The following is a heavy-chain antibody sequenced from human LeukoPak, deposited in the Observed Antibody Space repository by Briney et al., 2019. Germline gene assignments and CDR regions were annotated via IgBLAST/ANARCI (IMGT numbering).Heavy chain of an antibody. J-gene: IGHJ6*02. CDR2: VSSSTTAN. CDR3: ANTAPLRWLQPGAYYYGMDV. Sequence: PGGSLRLSCAASGFSLRNYSMHWVRQAPGKGLEWVSAVSSSTTANYYADSVKGRFTISRDNAKSSLYLQMNSLRAEDTAVYYCANTAPLRWLQPGAYYYGMDVWGQGTTVTVSS. CDR1: GFSLRNYS. V-gene: IGHV3-48*04. D-gene: IGHD5-24*01.